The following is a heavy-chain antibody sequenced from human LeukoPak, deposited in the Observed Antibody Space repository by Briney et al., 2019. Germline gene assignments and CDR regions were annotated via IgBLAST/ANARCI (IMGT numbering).Heavy chain of an antibody. D-gene: IGHD4-17*01. V-gene: IGHV3-9*03. Sequence: GGSLRLSCAASGFTFHDYAMHWVRQAPGKGLEWVSGISWNSGNIVYADSVKGRFTISRDNAKNSLYLQMDSLRAEDMALYYCAKGQTIITMTTFDYWGHGTLVTVSS. CDR1: GFTFHDYA. CDR2: ISWNSGNI. CDR3: AKGQTIITMTTFDY. J-gene: IGHJ4*01.